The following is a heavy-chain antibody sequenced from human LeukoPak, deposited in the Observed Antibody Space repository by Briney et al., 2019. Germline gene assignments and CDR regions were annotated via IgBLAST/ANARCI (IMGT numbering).Heavy chain of an antibody. J-gene: IGHJ5*02. D-gene: IGHD3-9*01. CDR1: GGSISSYY. V-gene: IGHV4-59*01. CDR3: ARTYYDILTGYYIDNWFDP. Sequence: SETLSLTCTVSGGSISSYYWSWIRQPPGKGLEWIGYIYYSGSTNYNPSLKSRVTISVDTSKNQFSLKLSSVTAADTAVYYCARTYYDILTGYYIDNWFDPWGQGTLVTVSS. CDR2: IYYSGST.